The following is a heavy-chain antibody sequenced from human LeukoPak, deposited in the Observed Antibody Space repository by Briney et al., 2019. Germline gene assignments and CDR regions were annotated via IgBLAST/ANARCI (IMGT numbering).Heavy chain of an antibody. Sequence: PGGSLRLSCAASGFTFSSYSMNWVRQAPGKGLEWVSYISSSSSTIYYADSVKGRFTISRDNAKNSLYLQMNSLRAEDTAVYYCASLGYCSSTSCYSLWFDPWGQGTLVTVSS. V-gene: IGHV3-48*01. J-gene: IGHJ5*02. CDR2: ISSSSSTI. D-gene: IGHD2-2*01. CDR1: GFTFSSYS. CDR3: ASLGYCSSTSCYSLWFDP.